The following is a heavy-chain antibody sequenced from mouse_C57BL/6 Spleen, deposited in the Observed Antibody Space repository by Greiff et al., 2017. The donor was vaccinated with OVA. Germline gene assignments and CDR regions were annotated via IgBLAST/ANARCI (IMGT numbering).Heavy chain of an antibody. J-gene: IGHJ2*01. CDR2: ISSGSSTI. CDR1: GFTFSDYG. V-gene: IGHV5-17*01. Sequence: EVQRVESGGGLVKPGGSLKLSCAASGFTFSDYGMHWVRQAPEKGLEWVAYISSGSSTIYSADTVKGRFTISRDNAKNTLFLQMTSLRSEDTAMYYCATRMPFDYWGQGTTLTVSS. CDR3: ATRMPFDY.